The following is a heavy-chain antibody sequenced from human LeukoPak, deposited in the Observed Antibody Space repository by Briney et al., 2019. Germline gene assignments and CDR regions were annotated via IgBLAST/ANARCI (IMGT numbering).Heavy chain of an antibody. Sequence: SETLSLTCTVSGGSISSSSYYWGSIRPPPGKGLEWIGSIYYSGSTYYNPSLKSRVTISVDTSKNQFSLKLSSVTAADTAVYYCARLGPHYYYYYMDVWGKGTTVTVSS. CDR3: ARLGPHYYYYYMDV. CDR1: GGSISSSSYY. V-gene: IGHV4-39*01. J-gene: IGHJ6*03. CDR2: IYYSGST.